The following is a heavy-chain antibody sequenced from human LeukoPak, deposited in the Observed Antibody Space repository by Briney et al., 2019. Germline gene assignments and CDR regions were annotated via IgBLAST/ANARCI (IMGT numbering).Heavy chain of an antibody. V-gene: IGHV4-61*05. CDR2: IYNSGST. D-gene: IGHD5-18*01. CDR3: AHGYRYGCCYYYRDV. Sequence: ASETLSLTCTVSGGSISSSSYYWSWIRQPPGKGLEWIGYIYNSGSTNYNPSLKSRVTISVDTSKNQFSLKLSSVTAADTAVYYCAHGYRYGCCYYYRDVWGKGTPVTISS. CDR1: GGSISSSSYY. J-gene: IGHJ6*03.